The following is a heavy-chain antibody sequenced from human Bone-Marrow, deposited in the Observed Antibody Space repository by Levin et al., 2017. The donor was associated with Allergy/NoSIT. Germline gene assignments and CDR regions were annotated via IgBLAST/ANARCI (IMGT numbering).Heavy chain of an antibody. V-gene: IGHV3-23*01. Sequence: LSLTCAASGFTFINYAMTWVRQAPGKGLEWVSGISGSGDYTYYADSVKGHFTISRDNSKNTLYLQMNSLRAEDTAVYYCARFSSSDWYATLDCWGQGMLVTVSS. J-gene: IGHJ4*02. D-gene: IGHD6-19*01. CDR3: ARFSSSDWYATLDC. CDR2: ISGSGDYT. CDR1: GFTFINYA.